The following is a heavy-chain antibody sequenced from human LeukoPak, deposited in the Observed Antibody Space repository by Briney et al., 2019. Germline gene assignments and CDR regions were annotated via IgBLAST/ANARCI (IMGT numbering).Heavy chain of an antibody. CDR3: ARSEAVAWSFDL. V-gene: IGHV3-74*01. D-gene: IGHD6-19*01. CDR2: LNTDGSDT. CDR1: GFTFSAYW. Sequence: GGSLRLSCAASGFTFSAYWMHWVRQAPGKGLVWVSRLNTDGSDTRYADSVQGRFTISRDNAKNTLYMQMNSLRAEDTAVYYCARSEAVAWSFDLWGRGTQVTVSS. J-gene: IGHJ2*01.